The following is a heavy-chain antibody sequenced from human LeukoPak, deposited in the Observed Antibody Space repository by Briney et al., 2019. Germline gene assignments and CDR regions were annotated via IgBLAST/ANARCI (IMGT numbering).Heavy chain of an antibody. D-gene: IGHD4-17*01. J-gene: IGHJ4*02. CDR1: GFTFSSYW. CDR2: INSDGSST. V-gene: IGHV3-74*01. Sequence: GGSLRLSCAASGFTFSSYWMHWVRQAPGKGLVWVSRINSDGSSTSYADSVKGRFTISRDNAKNTLYLQMNSLRAEDTAVYYCAREGYGDPNADYWDQGTLVTVSS. CDR3: AREGYGDPNADY.